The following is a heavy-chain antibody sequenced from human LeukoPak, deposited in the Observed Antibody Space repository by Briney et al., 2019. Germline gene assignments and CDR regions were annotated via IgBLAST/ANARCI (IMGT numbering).Heavy chain of an antibody. CDR2: INSDGSIT. CDR1: GFTFTTYW. Sequence: GGSLKLSCAASGFTFTTYWMHWVRQAPGKGLVWVSHINSDGSITSYADSVKGRFTISRDNAKNTLYLQMNSLRAEDTAVYYCARDAVDTANAVWGQGTTVTVSS. J-gene: IGHJ6*02. CDR3: ARDAVDTANAV. D-gene: IGHD5-18*01. V-gene: IGHV3-74*01.